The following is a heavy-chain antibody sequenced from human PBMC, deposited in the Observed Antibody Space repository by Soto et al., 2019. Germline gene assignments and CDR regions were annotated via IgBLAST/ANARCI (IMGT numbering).Heavy chain of an antibody. CDR3: ARDRAPRGWSYLDL. V-gene: IGHV1-69*06. Sequence: QVQLVQSGAEVKKPGSSVKISCKAFGGSFSDYAISWVRQAPGQGLEWMGGIIPIFGTPNYAQKFQDRVTITAHRATNTAYMESRRLTSEDTAVYYCARDRAPRGWSYLDLWGKGTQVTVAA. CDR2: IIPIFGTP. D-gene: IGHD2-15*01. CDR1: GGSFSDYA. J-gene: IGHJ4*02.